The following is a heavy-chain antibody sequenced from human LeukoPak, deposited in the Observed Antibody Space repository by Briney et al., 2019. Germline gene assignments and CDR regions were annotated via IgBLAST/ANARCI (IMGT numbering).Heavy chain of an antibody. CDR2: ISGSGGGT. CDR3: AKVDC. Sequence: GGSLRLSCAASGFTFSSFAMGWVRQAPGKGLEWVSAISGSGGGTYFSDSVKGRFTISRDNSKNTLYLQMSGLRAEDTAVYYCAKVDCWGQGTLVTVSS. CDR1: GFTFSSFA. J-gene: IGHJ4*02. V-gene: IGHV3-23*01.